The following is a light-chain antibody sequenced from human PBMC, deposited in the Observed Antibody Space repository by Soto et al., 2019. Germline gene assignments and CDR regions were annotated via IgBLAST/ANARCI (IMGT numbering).Light chain of an antibody. V-gene: IGLV4-69*01. Sequence: QLVLTQSPSASASLGVSVKLTCTLSSGHSSYAIAWHQQQPEKGPRYLMKLNSDGSHSKGDGIPDRFSGSSSGAERYLTISSLQSEDEADYSCQTGGTGIIVFGGGTKLTVL. J-gene: IGLJ2*01. CDR2: LNSDGSH. CDR1: SGHSSYA. CDR3: QTGGTGIIV.